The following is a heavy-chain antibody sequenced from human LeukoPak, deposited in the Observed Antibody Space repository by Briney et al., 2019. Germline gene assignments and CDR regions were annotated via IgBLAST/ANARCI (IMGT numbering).Heavy chain of an antibody. Sequence: SETLSLTCAVYGGSFSGYYWSWIRQPPGKGLEWIGEINHSGSTNYNPSLKSRVTISVDTSKNQFSLRLRSVTAADTAVYYCARVVQSTDSSGFYLPEYFQHWGQGTLVTVSS. CDR3: ARVVQSTDSSGFYLPEYFQH. V-gene: IGHV4-34*01. CDR2: INHSGST. CDR1: GGSFSGYY. J-gene: IGHJ1*01. D-gene: IGHD3-22*01.